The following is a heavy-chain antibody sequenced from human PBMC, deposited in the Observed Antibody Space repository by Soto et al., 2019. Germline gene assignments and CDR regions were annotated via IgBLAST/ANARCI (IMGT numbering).Heavy chain of an antibody. CDR2: ISSSSSYI. Sequence: EVQLVESGGGLVKPGGSLRLSCAASGFTFSSYSMTWVRQAPGKGLEWVSSISSSSSYIYYADSVKGRFTISRDNAKNSLYLQMNSLGAEDTAVYYCASRVGATWCACDIGGQGTMVTVSS. V-gene: IGHV3-21*01. CDR3: ASRVGATWCACDI. J-gene: IGHJ3*02. D-gene: IGHD1-26*01. CDR1: GFTFSSYS.